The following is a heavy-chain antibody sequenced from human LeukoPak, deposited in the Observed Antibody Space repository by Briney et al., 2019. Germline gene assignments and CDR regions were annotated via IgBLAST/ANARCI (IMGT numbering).Heavy chain of an antibody. J-gene: IGHJ6*02. D-gene: IGHD6-19*01. CDR3: ARGLRAVAGNYYGMDV. CDR2: INHSGST. V-gene: IGHV4-34*01. CDR1: GGSISSYY. Sequence: SETLSLTCTVSGGSISSYYWSWIRQPPGKGLEWIGEINHSGSTNYNPSLKSRVTISVDTSKNQFSLKLSSVTAADTAVYYCARGLRAVAGNYYGMDVWGQGTTVTVSS.